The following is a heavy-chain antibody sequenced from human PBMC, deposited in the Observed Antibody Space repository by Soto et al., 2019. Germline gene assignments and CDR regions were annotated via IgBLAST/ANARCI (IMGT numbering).Heavy chain of an antibody. CDR3: ARSIAARPYYYGMDV. J-gene: IGHJ6*02. Sequence: EVQLLESGGGLVQPGGSLRLSCAASGFTFSSYAMSWVRQAPGKGLEWVSAISGSGGSTYYADSVKGRFTISRDNSKNTLYLQMNSLRAEDTAVYYCARSIAARPYYYGMDVWGQGTTVTVSS. D-gene: IGHD6-6*01. CDR1: GFTFSSYA. V-gene: IGHV3-23*01. CDR2: ISGSGGST.